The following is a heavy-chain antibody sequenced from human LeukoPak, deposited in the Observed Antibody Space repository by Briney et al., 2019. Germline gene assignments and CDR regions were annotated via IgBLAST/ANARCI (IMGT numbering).Heavy chain of an antibody. CDR1: GGSISSSRSY. V-gene: IGHV4-39*07. D-gene: IGHD4-11*01. CDR2: IYYNGDT. CDR3: SREGYSCPNWFDT. Sequence: NPSETLSLTRSVPGGSISSSRSYWGWIRQTPGKGLEWVGSIYYNGDTYYNPSFKSRVSMSVDTAKNQISLILTSVTAADTAVYYCSREGYSCPNWFDTWGQGTLVTVSS. J-gene: IGHJ5*02.